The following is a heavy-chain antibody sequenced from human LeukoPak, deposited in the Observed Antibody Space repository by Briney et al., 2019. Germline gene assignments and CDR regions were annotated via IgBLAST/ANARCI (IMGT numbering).Heavy chain of an antibody. J-gene: IGHJ4*02. CDR3: ARPHGSSLPRVFDY. CDR1: GYSFSSYW. V-gene: IGHV5-51*01. D-gene: IGHD6-6*01. CDR2: IYPGDSDT. Sequence: GESLKTSGKASGYSFSSYWIGWVRQMPGKGLEWMGIIYPGDSDTRYSPSFQGQVTISADKSVSTAYLQWSSLKASDTAMYYCARPHGSSLPRVFDYWGQGTLVTVSS.